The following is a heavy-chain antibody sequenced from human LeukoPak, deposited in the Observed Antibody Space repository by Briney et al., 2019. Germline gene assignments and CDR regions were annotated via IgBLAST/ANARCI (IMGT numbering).Heavy chain of an antibody. D-gene: IGHD3-10*01. J-gene: IGHJ4*02. CDR2: ISGSGGST. CDR1: GFTFSSYA. CDR3: AKGQGSGGAPPLDY. Sequence: PGGSLRLSCAASGFTFSSYAMSWVRQAPGKGLEWVSAISGSGGSTYYADSVKGRFTISRDNSKNTLYLQMNSLRAEDTAVYYCAKGQGSGGAPPLDYWGQGTLVTVSS. V-gene: IGHV3-23*01.